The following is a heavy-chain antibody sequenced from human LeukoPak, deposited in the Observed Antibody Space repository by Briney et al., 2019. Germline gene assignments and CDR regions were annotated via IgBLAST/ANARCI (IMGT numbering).Heavy chain of an antibody. Sequence: GGSLRLSCAASGFTVSSNYMSWVRQAPGKGLEWVSSISSSSTYISYADSVKGRFTISRDNAKNSLDLQMDSLRVEDTAVYYCAREGYSAYGLDYWGQGTLVTVSS. V-gene: IGHV3-21*01. CDR2: ISSSSTYI. D-gene: IGHD5-12*01. J-gene: IGHJ4*02. CDR1: GFTVSSNY. CDR3: AREGYSAYGLDY.